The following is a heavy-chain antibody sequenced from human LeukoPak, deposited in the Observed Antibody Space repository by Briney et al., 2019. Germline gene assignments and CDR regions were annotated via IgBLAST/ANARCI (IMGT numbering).Heavy chain of an antibody. CDR2: IYYSGST. Sequence: SETLSLTCSVSGGSITSHYWSWIRQPPGKGLEWIGCIYYSGSTDYNPSPKSRLTISVDTSKTQFSLKLSSVTAADTAVYYCARGLGFWSGPEEVWGKGTSVTVSS. V-gene: IGHV4-59*11. D-gene: IGHD3-3*01. CDR3: ARGLGFWSGPEEV. CDR1: GGSITSHY. J-gene: IGHJ6*03.